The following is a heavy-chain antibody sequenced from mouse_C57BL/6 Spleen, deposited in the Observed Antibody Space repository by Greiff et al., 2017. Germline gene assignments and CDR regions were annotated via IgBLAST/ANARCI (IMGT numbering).Heavy chain of an antibody. J-gene: IGHJ4*01. V-gene: IGHV5-16*01. CDR3: ARVAFYYGISYAMDY. D-gene: IGHD2-1*01. CDR2: INYDGSST. CDR1: GFTFSDYY. Sequence: EVKVVESEGGLVQPGSSMKLSCTASGFTFSDYYMAWVRQVPEKGLEWVANINYDGSSTYYLDSLKSRFIISRDNAKNILYMQMSSLKSEDTATYYCARVAFYYGISYAMDYWGQGTSVTVSS.